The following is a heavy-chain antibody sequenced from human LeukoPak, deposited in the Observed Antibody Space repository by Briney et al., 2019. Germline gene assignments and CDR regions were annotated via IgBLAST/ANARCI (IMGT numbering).Heavy chain of an antibody. CDR2: IYYSGST. D-gene: IGHD2-15*01. CDR1: GGSISSSSYY. V-gene: IGHV4-39*01. CDR3: ARATLGYCSGGSGRKGPYYFDY. J-gene: IGHJ4*02. Sequence: SETLSLTCTVSGGSISSSSYYWGWIRQPPGKGLEWIGSIYYSGSTYYNPSLKSRVTISVDTSKNQFSLKLSSVTAADTAVYYCARATLGYCSGGSGRKGPYYFDYWGQGTLVTVSS.